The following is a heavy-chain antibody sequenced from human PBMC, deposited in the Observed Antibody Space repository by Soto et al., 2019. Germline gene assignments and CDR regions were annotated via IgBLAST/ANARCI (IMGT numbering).Heavy chain of an antibody. Sequence: SETLFLTCTVSGGSISSYYWSWIRQPPGKGLEWIGYIYYSGSTNYNPSLKSRVTISVDTSKNQFSLKLSSVTAADTAVYYCVRHAQWIIRAYWGQGSLVTVSS. J-gene: IGHJ4*02. CDR1: GGSISSYY. D-gene: IGHD5-12*01. CDR3: VRHAQWIIRAY. CDR2: IYYSGST. V-gene: IGHV4-59*08.